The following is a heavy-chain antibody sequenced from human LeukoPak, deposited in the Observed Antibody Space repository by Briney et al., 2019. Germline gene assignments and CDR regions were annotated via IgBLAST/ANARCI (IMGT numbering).Heavy chain of an antibody. D-gene: IGHD3-9*01. CDR3: ARGKLRYFDWLLSPFDY. Sequence: GSLRLSCAASGFTFSSYWMSWVRQAPGKGLEWIGYIYYSGSTNYNPSLKSRVTISVDTSKNQFSLKLGSVTAADTAVYYCARGKLRYFDWLLSPFDYWGQGTLVTVSS. V-gene: IGHV4-59*01. CDR1: GFTFSSYW. J-gene: IGHJ4*02. CDR2: IYYSGST.